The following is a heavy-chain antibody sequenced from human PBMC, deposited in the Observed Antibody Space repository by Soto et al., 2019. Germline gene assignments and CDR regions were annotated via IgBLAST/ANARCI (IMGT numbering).Heavy chain of an antibody. CDR2: ISGSGGST. D-gene: IGHD3-10*01. CDR1: GFTFSSYA. CDR3: AKEGSGSGSYYYFDY. V-gene: IGHV3-23*01. J-gene: IGHJ4*02. Sequence: GGSLRLSCVASGFTFSSYAMSWVRQAPGKGLEWVSAISGSGGSTYYADSVKGRFTISRDNSKNTLYLQMNSLRAEDTAVYYCAKEGSGSGSYYYFDYWGQGTLVTVSS.